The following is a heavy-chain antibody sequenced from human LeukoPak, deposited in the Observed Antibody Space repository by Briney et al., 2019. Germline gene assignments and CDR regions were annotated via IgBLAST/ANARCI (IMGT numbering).Heavy chain of an antibody. V-gene: IGHV4-34*01. D-gene: IGHD5-18*01. CDR1: GGSFSGYY. J-gene: IGHJ5*02. Sequence: SETLSLTCAVYGGSFSGYYWSWIRQPPGKGLEWIASISPSGRTYSNPSLTGRFSISVDTSKNQFFVNVSSMTVADTAVYYCARHRGYTYGLNWFDPWGQGTLVTVSS. CDR2: ISPSGRT. CDR3: ARHRGYTYGLNWFDP.